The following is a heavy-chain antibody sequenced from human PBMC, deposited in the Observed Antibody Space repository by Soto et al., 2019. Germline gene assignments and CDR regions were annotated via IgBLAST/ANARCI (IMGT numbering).Heavy chain of an antibody. D-gene: IGHD3-10*01. J-gene: IGHJ3*02. Sequence: GGSLRLSCAASGFPFDDYAIHWVRQAPGKGLEWVSGISWNSGSIGYADSVKGRFTISRDNAKNSLYLQMNSLRAEDTALYYCAKDRRRIWFGELLSAPDAFDICGQGTMVTVSS. V-gene: IGHV3-9*01. CDR2: ISWNSGSI. CDR3: AKDRRRIWFGELLSAPDAFDI. CDR1: GFPFDDYA.